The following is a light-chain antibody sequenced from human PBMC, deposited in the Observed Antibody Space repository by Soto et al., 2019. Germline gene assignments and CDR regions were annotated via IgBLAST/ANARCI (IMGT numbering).Light chain of an antibody. Sequence: QSVLTQPASVSGSPGQSITISCSGTSSDVGGYNYVSWYRQVPGKAPNLMIYEVSNRPSGVSIRFSGSKSGNTASLTISGLQSEDEADYYCSSYTSRGIPWVFGGGTKLTVL. CDR1: SSDVGGYNY. CDR2: EVS. V-gene: IGLV2-14*01. J-gene: IGLJ3*02. CDR3: SSYTSRGIPWV.